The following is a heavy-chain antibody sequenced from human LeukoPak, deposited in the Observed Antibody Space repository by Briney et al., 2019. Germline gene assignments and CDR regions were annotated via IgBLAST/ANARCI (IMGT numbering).Heavy chain of an antibody. V-gene: IGHV3-23*01. CDR3: ARGGLGYYDSTGYYWEADYFDY. D-gene: IGHD3-22*01. Sequence: GGSLRLSCAASGFTFSNSAMTWVRQAPGKGLEWVSSISGNGGSAYYADSVKGRFTISRDNSKNTLYLQMNSLRAEDTAVYYCARGGLGYYDSTGYYWEADYFDYWGQGTLVTVSS. CDR2: ISGNGGSA. J-gene: IGHJ4*02. CDR1: GFTFSNSA.